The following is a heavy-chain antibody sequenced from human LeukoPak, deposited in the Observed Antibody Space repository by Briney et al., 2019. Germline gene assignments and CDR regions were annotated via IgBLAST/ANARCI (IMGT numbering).Heavy chain of an antibody. V-gene: IGHV1-8*03. Sequence: ASVKVSCKASGYTFTSYDINWVRQAPGQGLEWMGWMNPNSGNTGYAQKFQGRVTITRNTSISTAYMELSSLRSEDTAVYYCARDLIAAAGGYWGQGTLVTVSS. D-gene: IGHD6-13*01. CDR3: ARDLIAAAGGY. CDR1: GYTFTSYD. J-gene: IGHJ4*02. CDR2: MNPNSGNT.